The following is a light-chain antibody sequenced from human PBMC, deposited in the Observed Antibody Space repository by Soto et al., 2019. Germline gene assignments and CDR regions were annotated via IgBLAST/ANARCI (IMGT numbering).Light chain of an antibody. CDR2: GAS. CDR3: QQYSTSHPIT. Sequence: EIVLTQSPCTLSLSPGERATLSCRASQSVSNNYLAWYQQKPGQAPRLLIYGASTRATGIPDRFSGSGFETDFSLAISRLEHEDFAVYFCQQYSTSHPITFGQGTRLEIK. J-gene: IGKJ5*01. V-gene: IGKV3-20*01. CDR1: QSVSNNY.